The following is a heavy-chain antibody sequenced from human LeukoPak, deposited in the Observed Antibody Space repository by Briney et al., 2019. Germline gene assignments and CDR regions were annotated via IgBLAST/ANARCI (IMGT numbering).Heavy chain of an antibody. CDR2: IYYSGST. CDR1: GGSISSYY. J-gene: IGHJ4*02. CDR3: ASGDILTGYQQIDY. V-gene: IGHV4-59*01. D-gene: IGHD3-9*01. Sequence: SSETLSLTCTVSGGSISSYYWSWIRQPPGKGLEWIGYIYYSGSTNYNPSLKSRVTISVDTSKNQFSLKLSSVTAADTAVYYCASGDILTGYQQIDYWGQGTLVTVSS.